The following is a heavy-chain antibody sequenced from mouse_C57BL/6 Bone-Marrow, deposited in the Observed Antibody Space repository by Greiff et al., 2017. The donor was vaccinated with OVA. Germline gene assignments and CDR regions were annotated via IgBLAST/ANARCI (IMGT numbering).Heavy chain of an antibody. Sequence: EVQLQQSGAELVRPGASVKLSCTASGFNIKDDYMHWVKQRPEQGLEWIGWIDPENGDTEYASKFQGKATITADTSSNTAYLQLSSLTSEDSAFYYCTTTYSGSCSAYCGPGTLVTVSA. CDR1: GFNIKDDY. CDR2: IDPENGDT. CDR3: TTTYSGSCSAY. V-gene: IGHV14-4*01. J-gene: IGHJ3*01. D-gene: IGHD1-1*01.